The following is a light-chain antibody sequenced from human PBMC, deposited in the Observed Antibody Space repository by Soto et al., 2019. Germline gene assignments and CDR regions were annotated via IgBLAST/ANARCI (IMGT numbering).Light chain of an antibody. CDR3: QQYNSYWT. CDR1: QSISGW. V-gene: IGKV1-5*03. CDR2: KAS. Sequence: DIQMTQSPSTLYASVGDRVTITCRASQSISGWLAWYQQKPGRAPKLLIYKASSLESGVPSRFSGSGSGTEFTLTISSLQPDDFATYYCQQYNSYWTFGQGTKVEIK. J-gene: IGKJ1*01.